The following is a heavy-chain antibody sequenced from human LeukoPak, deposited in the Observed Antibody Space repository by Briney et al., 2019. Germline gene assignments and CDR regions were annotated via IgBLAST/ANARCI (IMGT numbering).Heavy chain of an antibody. CDR1: GFTFSSYE. CDR3: AREGRYFLL. D-gene: IGHD3-9*01. V-gene: IGHV3-48*03. CDR2: VSSSGSTI. Sequence: PGGSLRLSCAASGFTFSSYEMNWVRQAPGKGLEWVSYVSSSGSTIYYADSVKGRFTISRDNAKNSLYLQMNSLRAEDTAVYYCAREGRYFLLWGQGTLVTVSS. J-gene: IGHJ4*02.